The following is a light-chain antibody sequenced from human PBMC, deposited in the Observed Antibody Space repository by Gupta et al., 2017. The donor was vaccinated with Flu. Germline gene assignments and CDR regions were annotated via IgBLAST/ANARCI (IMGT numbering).Light chain of an antibody. V-gene: IGKV3-15*01. CDR2: EAS. CDR3: KQYRNWPQT. Sequence: ERDTLSHRASEFSRFNLDWYQPGPGQAPRRLIFEASTRATGIPARFSGSGYGTEFTLTSSNLQSEDFSVYYCKQYRNWPQTFGQGTRLEIK. CDR1: EFSRFN. J-gene: IGKJ2*01.